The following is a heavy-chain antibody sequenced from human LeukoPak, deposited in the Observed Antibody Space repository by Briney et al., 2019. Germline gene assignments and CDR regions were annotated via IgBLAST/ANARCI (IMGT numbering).Heavy chain of an antibody. V-gene: IGHV3-11*01. CDR2: ISSSGSTI. CDR1: GFTFSDYY. J-gene: IGHJ4*02. D-gene: IGHD6-19*01. Sequence: PGGSLRLSCAASGFTFSDYYMSWIRQAPGKGLEWISYISSSGSTIYYADSVEGRFTISRDNAKSSLYLQMNSLRADDTAVYYCAREVMGVAVAGTIDHWGQGTLVTVSS. CDR3: AREVMGVAVAGTIDH.